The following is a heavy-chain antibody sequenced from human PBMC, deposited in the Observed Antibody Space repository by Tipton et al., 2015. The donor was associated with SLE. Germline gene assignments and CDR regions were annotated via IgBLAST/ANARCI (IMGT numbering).Heavy chain of an antibody. Sequence: TLSLTCTVSGGSVSSGSYYWSWIRQPPGKGLEWIGYIHYSGSAYYNPSLKSRLTMSVQRSKNQFSLTVNSVTAADTAVYYCARVGEYIGPWSQGTLVTVSS. CDR1: GGSVSSGSYY. J-gene: IGHJ5*02. CDR2: IHYSGSA. V-gene: IGHV4-61*01. D-gene: IGHD6-6*01. CDR3: ARVGEYIGP.